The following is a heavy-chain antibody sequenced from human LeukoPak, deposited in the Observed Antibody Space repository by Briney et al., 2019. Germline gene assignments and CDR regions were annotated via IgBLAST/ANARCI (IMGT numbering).Heavy chain of an antibody. CDR1: GYTFTGYY. V-gene: IGHV1-2*02. D-gene: IGHD2-2*01. J-gene: IGHJ6*03. CDR2: INPNSGDT. Sequence: GASVKVSCKASGYTFTGYYMHWVRQAPGQGLEWMGWINPNSGDTNYAQKFQGRVTMTRDTSISTAYMELSRLRSDDTAVYYCARDGRYCSSTSCWGYYYYYMDVWGKGTTVTVSS. CDR3: ARDGRYCSSTSCWGYYYYYMDV.